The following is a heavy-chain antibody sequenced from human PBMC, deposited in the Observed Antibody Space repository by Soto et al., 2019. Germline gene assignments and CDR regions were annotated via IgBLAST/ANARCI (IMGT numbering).Heavy chain of an antibody. CDR1: GGSISSYY. V-gene: IGHV4-59*12. CDR3: ARAREEYYVPTNFDY. J-gene: IGHJ4*02. Sequence: SETLSLTCTVSGGSISSYYWSWIRQPPGKGLEWIGYIYYSGGTNYNPSLKSRVTISVDTSKNQFSLKLSSVTAADTAVYYCARAREEYYVPTNFDYWGQGTLVTVSS. D-gene: IGHD3-10*02. CDR2: IYYSGGT.